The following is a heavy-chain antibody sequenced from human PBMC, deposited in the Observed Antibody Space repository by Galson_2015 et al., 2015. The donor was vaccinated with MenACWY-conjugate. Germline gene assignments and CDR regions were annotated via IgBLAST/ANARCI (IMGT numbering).Heavy chain of an antibody. D-gene: IGHD2-15*01. CDR1: GFTFSNYA. J-gene: IGHJ6*02. CDR2: ISYDGSNN. V-gene: IGHV3-30*18. Sequence: SLRLSCAASGFTFSNYAMHWVRQAPGKGLEWVAIISYDGSNNYYAESVKGRFTISRDNSKNTLYLQMNSLRGEDTAVYYCVKGGGCCYYYAMDVWGQGTTVTVSS. CDR3: VKGGGCCYYYAMDV.